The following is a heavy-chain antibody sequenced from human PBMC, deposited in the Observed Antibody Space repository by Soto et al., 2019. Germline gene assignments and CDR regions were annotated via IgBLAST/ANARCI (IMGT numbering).Heavy chain of an antibody. V-gene: IGHV4-30-4*01. CDR2: ISYSGST. J-gene: IGHJ4*02. Sequence: VQLQESGPGLVKPSQTLSLTCTVSGGSISSGNYYWSWIRQRPGKGLECIGFISYSGSTYDSTSLKSRVTISVDTSKSEFSLNLSFVPAAYTSVYYCATMGTPATGLYVFDYWGQGSPVTVSS. CDR3: ATMGTPATGLYVFDY. CDR1: GGSISSGNYY. D-gene: IGHD2-15*01.